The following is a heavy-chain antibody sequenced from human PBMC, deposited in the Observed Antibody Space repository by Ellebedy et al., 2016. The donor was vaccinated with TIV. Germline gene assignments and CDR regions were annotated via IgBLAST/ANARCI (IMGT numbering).Heavy chain of an antibody. J-gene: IGHJ3*02. CDR2: ISGSGGST. D-gene: IGHD3-3*01. Sequence: GESLKISXAASGFTFSSYAMSWVRQAPGKGLEWVSAISGSGGSTYYADSVKGRFTISRDNSKNTLYLQMNSLRAEDTAVYYCAKLGEYDFWSGYPLNDAFDIWGQGTMVTVSS. CDR3: AKLGEYDFWSGYPLNDAFDI. CDR1: GFTFSSYA. V-gene: IGHV3-23*01.